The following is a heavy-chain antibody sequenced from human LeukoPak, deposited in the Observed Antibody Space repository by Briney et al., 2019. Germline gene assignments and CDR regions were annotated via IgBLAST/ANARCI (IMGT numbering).Heavy chain of an antibody. J-gene: IGHJ4*02. CDR2: IYYSGST. D-gene: IGHD3-22*01. Sequence: SETLSLTCTVSGGSISSYYWSWIRQPPGKGLEWIGYIYYSGSTKYNPSLKSRVTISVDTSKNQFSLKLSSVTAADTAVYYCARCRDSSGYYYCDYWGQGTLVTVSS. V-gene: IGHV4-59*01. CDR3: ARCRDSSGYYYCDY. CDR1: GGSISSYY.